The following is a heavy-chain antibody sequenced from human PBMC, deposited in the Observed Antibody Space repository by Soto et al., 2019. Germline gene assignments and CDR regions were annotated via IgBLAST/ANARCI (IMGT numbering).Heavy chain of an antibody. CDR1: GGSISSSGYY. CDR3: AASCVACGGFNYYGMDV. J-gene: IGHJ6*02. V-gene: IGHV4-31*03. Sequence: PSETLSLTFTVSGGSISSSGYYGYWMRQRPGKGLEWIGYIYYSGTTYYNPSLKSRVTISVDTSKNQFSLKLSSVTAADTAVYYWAASCVACGGFNYYGMDVWRQGTTVT. CDR2: IYYSGTT. D-gene: IGHD2-21*01.